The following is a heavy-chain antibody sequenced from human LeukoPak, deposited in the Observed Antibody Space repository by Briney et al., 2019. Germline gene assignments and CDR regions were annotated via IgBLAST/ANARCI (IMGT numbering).Heavy chain of an antibody. Sequence: ASVKVSCKASGYTFTSYDINWVRQATGQGLEWMGWMNPNSGNTGYAQKFRGRVTMTRNTSISTAYMELSSLRSEDTAVYYCARARGSSWFDYYYYMDVWGKGTTVTVSS. D-gene: IGHD6-13*01. V-gene: IGHV1-8*01. J-gene: IGHJ6*03. CDR3: ARARGSSWFDYYYYMDV. CDR1: GYTFTSYD. CDR2: MNPNSGNT.